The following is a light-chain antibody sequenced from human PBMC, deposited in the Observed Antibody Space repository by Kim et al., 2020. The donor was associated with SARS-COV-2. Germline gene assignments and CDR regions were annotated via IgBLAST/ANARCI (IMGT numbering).Light chain of an antibody. CDR3: REGNSCPWT. Sequence: DIQMTQSPSSVSASVGDRVTITCRASQGISSWLAWYQQKPGKAPKLLIYAASSLQSGVPSRFSGSGSGTDFTLTISSLQPEECATGGGREGNSCPWTFGQGAKVDIK. CDR2: AAS. V-gene: IGKV1-12*01. CDR1: QGISSW. J-gene: IGKJ1*01.